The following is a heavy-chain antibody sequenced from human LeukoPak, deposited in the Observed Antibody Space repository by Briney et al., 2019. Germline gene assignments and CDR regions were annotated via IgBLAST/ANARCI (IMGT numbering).Heavy chain of an antibody. J-gene: IGHJ4*02. CDR2: IKQDESEK. CDR3: ARGKYTAKDY. CDR1: GFTFSRYW. D-gene: IGHD5-18*01. V-gene: IGHV3-7*01. Sequence: GGSLRLSCAASGFTFSRYWMSWVRQAPGKGLEWVANIKQDESEKYYVDSVKGRFTISRDNAKNTLSLQMNSLRAEDTAVYYCARGKYTAKDYWGQGTLVTVSS.